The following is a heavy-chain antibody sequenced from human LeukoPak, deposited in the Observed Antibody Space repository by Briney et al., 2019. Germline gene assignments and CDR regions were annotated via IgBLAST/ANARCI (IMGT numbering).Heavy chain of an antibody. D-gene: IGHD3-22*01. CDR1: GGSISSGGYY. V-gene: IGHV4-61*08. Sequence: SETLSLTCTVSGGSISSGGYYWSWIRQHPGKGLEWIGYIYYSGSTNCNPSLKSRITISVDTSKNQFSLKLSSVTAADTAVYYCARGRYDSRGYYYYDYWGRGTLVTVSS. CDR3: ARGRYDSRGYYYYDY. J-gene: IGHJ4*02. CDR2: IYYSGST.